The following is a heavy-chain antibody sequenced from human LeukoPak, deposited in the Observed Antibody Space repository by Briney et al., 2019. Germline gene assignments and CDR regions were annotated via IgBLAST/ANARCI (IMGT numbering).Heavy chain of an antibody. D-gene: IGHD3-22*01. CDR1: GFTFSSYE. CDR2: ISSSGSTI. V-gene: IGHV3-48*03. Sequence: SGGSLRLSCAASGFTFSSYEMNWVRQAPGKGLEWVSYISSSGSTIYYADSVKGRFTISRDNAKNSLYLQMNNLRAEDTALYYCAKEHYYYVGTGYFGLWGQGTLVTVSS. J-gene: IGHJ4*02. CDR3: AKEHYYYVGTGYFGL.